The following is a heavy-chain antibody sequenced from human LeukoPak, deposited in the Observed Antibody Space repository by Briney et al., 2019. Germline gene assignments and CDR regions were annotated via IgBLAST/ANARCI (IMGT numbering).Heavy chain of an antibody. D-gene: IGHD3-3*01. J-gene: IGHJ5*02. CDR1: GGTFISYA. Sequence: GASVTVSFKASGGTFISYAISWVRQAPGQGLEWMGGIIPIFGTANYAQKFQGRVTITTDESTSTAYMELSSLRSEDTAVYYCARQFTIFGVVIYFDPWGQGTPVTVSS. CDR2: IIPIFGTA. V-gene: IGHV1-69*05. CDR3: ARQFTIFGVVIYFDP.